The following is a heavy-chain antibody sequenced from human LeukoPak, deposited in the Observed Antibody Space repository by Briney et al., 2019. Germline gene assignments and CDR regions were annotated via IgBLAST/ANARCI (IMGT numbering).Heavy chain of an antibody. CDR1: GFTFSSYG. J-gene: IGHJ4*02. CDR2: ISANGGST. CDR3: AKHYYGSGSYRAFDY. V-gene: IGHV3-23*01. D-gene: IGHD3-10*01. Sequence: GSLRLSCAASGFTFSSYGMSWVRQAPGKGLEWVSAISANGGSTYYADSVKGRFTISRDNSKNTLYLQMNSLRAEDTAKYYCAKHYYGSGSYRAFDYWGQGILVTVSS.